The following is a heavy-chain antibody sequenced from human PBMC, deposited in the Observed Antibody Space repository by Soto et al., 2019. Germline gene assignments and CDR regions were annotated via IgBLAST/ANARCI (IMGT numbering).Heavy chain of an antibody. CDR3: AKTNGANLYYFDY. CDR1: GYSFTSYY. Sequence: PGESQKISCKGSGYSFTSYYMGWVRQMPGKGLEWMGIIYPGDSDTRYSPSFQGQVTISADKSISTAYLQWSSLKASDTAIYYCAKTNGANLYYFDYWGQGTLVTVSS. V-gene: IGHV5-51*01. J-gene: IGHJ4*02. D-gene: IGHD2-8*01. CDR2: IYPGDSDT.